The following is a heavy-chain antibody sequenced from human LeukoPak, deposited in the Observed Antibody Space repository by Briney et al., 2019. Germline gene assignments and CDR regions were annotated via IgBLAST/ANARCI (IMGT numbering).Heavy chain of an antibody. Sequence: SETLSLSCTVSGGSISGYYWSWIRQPPGKGLEWIGYIYYSGTTKYNPSLKSRVTTAVDASKNRFSLELRSVTAADTAVYYCARDSGSRVDYWGQGALVTVSS. V-gene: IGHV4-59*01. D-gene: IGHD1-26*01. J-gene: IGHJ4*02. CDR2: IYYSGTT. CDR1: GGSISGYY. CDR3: ARDSGSRVDY.